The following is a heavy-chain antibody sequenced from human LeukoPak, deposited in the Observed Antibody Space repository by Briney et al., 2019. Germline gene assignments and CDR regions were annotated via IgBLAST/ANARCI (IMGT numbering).Heavy chain of an antibody. CDR3: ARVRQYSGGYFDY. V-gene: IGHV1-18*01. J-gene: IGHJ4*02. CDR1: GYAFTSYG. Sequence: GASVKVSCKASGYAFTSYGITWVRQAPGQGLEWVGWISVDNGNTNFAQKLQGRVTMTTDTSTSTVYMELRSLRSDDTALYYCARVRQYSGGYFDYWGQGTLVTVSS. CDR2: ISVDNGNT. D-gene: IGHD1-26*01.